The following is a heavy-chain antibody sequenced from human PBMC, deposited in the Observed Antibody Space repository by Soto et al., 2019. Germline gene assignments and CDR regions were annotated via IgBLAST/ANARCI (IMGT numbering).Heavy chain of an antibody. Sequence: AAVKVSCKACCCTFISYGISWVRQAPGQGLEWVGWMRAFTGTADDAQIFQDRVTMTTDTSTSTAYMELRSLRSDDTAVYYCARDQRYYGSGYYYSDSWGQGTRVTVST. CDR2: MRAFTGTA. CDR3: ARDQRYYGSGYYYSDS. J-gene: IGHJ1*01. V-gene: IGHV1-18*04. CDR1: CCTFISYG. D-gene: IGHD3-10*01.